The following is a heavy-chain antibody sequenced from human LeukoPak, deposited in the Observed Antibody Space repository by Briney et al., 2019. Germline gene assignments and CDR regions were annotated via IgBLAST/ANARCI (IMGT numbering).Heavy chain of an antibody. CDR2: ISGSGGST. Sequence: GGSLRLSCAASGFTFSSYAMSWVRQAPGKGLEWVSAISGSGGSTYYADSVKGRFTISRDNSKNTLYLQMNSLRAEDTAVYYCANSRGVIMIRLDYWGQGTLVTVSS. V-gene: IGHV3-23*01. CDR3: ANSRGVIMIRLDY. CDR1: GFTFSSYA. D-gene: IGHD3-10*01. J-gene: IGHJ4*02.